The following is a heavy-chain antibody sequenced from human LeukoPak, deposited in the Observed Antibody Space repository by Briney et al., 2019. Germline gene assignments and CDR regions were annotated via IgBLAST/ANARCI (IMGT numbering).Heavy chain of an antibody. CDR3: AREYCSSGSCQYYFDY. V-gene: IGHV3-64*01. CDR2: ITSSGDSP. J-gene: IGHJ4*02. CDR1: GFTFSSYA. Sequence: PGGSLRLSCAASGFTFSSYAMHWVRQAPGQGLEYVSAITSSGDSPYYANSVRGRFTISRDNSKNTLYLQMGSLGAEDMAVYYCAREYCSSGSCQYYFDYWGQGTLVTVSS. D-gene: IGHD2-15*01.